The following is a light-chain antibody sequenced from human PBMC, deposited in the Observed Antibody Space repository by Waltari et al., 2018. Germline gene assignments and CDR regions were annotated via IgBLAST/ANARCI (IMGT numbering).Light chain of an antibody. Sequence: IQMTQSPSSLSASVGDRVSMTCRASLVISRDLAWYQQKPGKPPKLLIYKASAVQSGVPSRFSGSGSGTDFTLTISSLQPEDFATYYCQQQDSFPLTFGGGTKVEIK. CDR1: LVISRD. V-gene: IGKV1-13*02. CDR3: QQQDSFPLT. CDR2: KAS. J-gene: IGKJ4*01.